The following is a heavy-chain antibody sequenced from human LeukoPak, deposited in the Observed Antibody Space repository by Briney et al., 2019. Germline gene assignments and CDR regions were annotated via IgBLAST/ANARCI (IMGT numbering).Heavy chain of an antibody. Sequence: PSETLSLICAVSGYSISSGYYWGWIRQPPGKGLEWIGSIYHSGSTYYNPSLKSRVTISVDTSKNQFSLKLSSVTAADTAVYYCARDRGNNWNDVRWFDPWGQGTLVTVSS. D-gene: IGHD1-1*01. V-gene: IGHV4-38-2*02. CDR2: IYHSGST. CDR1: GYSISSGYY. J-gene: IGHJ5*02. CDR3: ARDRGNNWNDVRWFDP.